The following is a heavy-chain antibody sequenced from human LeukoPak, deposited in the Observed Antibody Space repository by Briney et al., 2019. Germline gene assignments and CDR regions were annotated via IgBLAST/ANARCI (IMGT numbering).Heavy chain of an antibody. D-gene: IGHD4-17*01. CDR2: IYPGDSDT. CDR1: GYSFTSYW. J-gene: IGHJ5*02. V-gene: IGHV5-51*01. Sequence: GESLKISCKGSGYSFTSYWIGWVRQMPGKGLEWMGIIYPGDSDTRYSPSIQGQVTISADKSISTAYLQWSSLKASDTAMYYCARHGAVTTNWFDPWGQGTLVTVSS. CDR3: ARHGAVTTNWFDP.